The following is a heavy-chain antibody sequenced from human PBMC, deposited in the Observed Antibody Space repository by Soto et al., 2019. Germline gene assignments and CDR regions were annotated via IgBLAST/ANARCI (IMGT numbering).Heavy chain of an antibody. J-gene: IGHJ4*02. V-gene: IGHV2-5*02. Sequence: SGPTLVNPTQTLTLACPFSGFSLSTSGVGVGWIRQPPGKALEWLALIYWDDDKRYSPSLKSRLTITKDTSKNQVVLTMTNMDPVDTATYYCAHRRSYYGSGSYDDYWGQGTLVTVSS. CDR3: AHRRSYYGSGSYDDY. D-gene: IGHD3-10*01. CDR1: GFSLSTSGVG. CDR2: IYWDDDK.